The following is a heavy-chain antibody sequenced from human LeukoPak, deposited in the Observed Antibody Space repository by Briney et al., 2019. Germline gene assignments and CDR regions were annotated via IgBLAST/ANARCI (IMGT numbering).Heavy chain of an antibody. D-gene: IGHD3-9*01. Sequence: GGSLRLSCAAPGFTFSSYGMHWVRQAPGKGLEWVAVIWYDGNNKYYADSVKGRFTISRDNSKNTLYLQMNSLRAEDTAVYYCARSTSSEYDIYHFDYWGQGTLVTVSS. CDR1: GFTFSSYG. J-gene: IGHJ4*02. V-gene: IGHV3-33*01. CDR2: IWYDGNNK. CDR3: ARSTSSEYDIYHFDY.